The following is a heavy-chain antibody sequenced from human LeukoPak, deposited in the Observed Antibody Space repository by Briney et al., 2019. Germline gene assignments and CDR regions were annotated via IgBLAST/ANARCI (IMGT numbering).Heavy chain of an antibody. CDR3: ARIYYDSSGPLWAGAFDI. Sequence: GGSLRLSCAASGFTFSSYSMNWVRQAPGKGLEWVSSISSSSSYIYYADSVKGRFTISRDNAKNSLYLQMNSLRAEDTAVYYCARIYYDSSGPLWAGAFDIWGQGTMVTVSS. V-gene: IGHV3-21*01. D-gene: IGHD3-22*01. CDR1: GFTFSSYS. J-gene: IGHJ3*02. CDR2: ISSSSSYI.